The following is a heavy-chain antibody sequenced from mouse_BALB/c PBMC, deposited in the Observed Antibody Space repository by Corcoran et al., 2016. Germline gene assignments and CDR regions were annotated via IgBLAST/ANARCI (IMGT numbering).Heavy chain of an antibody. CDR3: ARSFITTVEGFAY. Sequence: VQLQESGPGLVKPSQSLSLTCSVTGYSITRGHSWNWIRQFPGNKLEWMGYISYDGSNNYNPSLKNRISITRDTSKNQFFLKLNSVTTEDTATYYCARSFITTVEGFAYWGQGTLVTVSA. J-gene: IGHJ3*01. CDR1: GYSITRGHS. D-gene: IGHD1-1*01. CDR2: ISYDGSN. V-gene: IGHV3-6*02.